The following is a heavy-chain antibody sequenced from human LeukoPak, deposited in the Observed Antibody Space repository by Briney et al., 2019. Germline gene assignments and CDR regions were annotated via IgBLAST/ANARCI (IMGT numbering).Heavy chain of an antibody. CDR2: INPNSGGT. CDR3: ARMVIAAAGTPSYYYYYMDV. Sequence: GASVKVSCKASGYTFTGYYVHWVRQAPGQGLEWMGWINPNSGGTNYAQKFQGRVTMTRDTSISTAYMELSRLRSDDTAVYYCARMVIAAAGTPSYYYYYMDVWGKGTTVTVSS. CDR1: GYTFTGYY. V-gene: IGHV1-2*02. J-gene: IGHJ6*03. D-gene: IGHD6-13*01.